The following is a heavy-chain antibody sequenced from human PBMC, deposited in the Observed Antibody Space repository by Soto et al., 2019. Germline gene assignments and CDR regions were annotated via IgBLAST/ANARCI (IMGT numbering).Heavy chain of an antibody. CDR3: ASSNWFDP. CDR1: DGSISSSSYY. Sequence: QLQLQESGPGLVKPSETLSLTCTVSDGSISSSSYYWGWIRQPPGKGLEWIGNIYYSGSTYYNPSLKSRVTISVDTSKNQFSLNLNSVTAADTAVYYCASSNWFDPWGQGTLVTVSS. J-gene: IGHJ5*02. V-gene: IGHV4-39*01. CDR2: IYYSGST.